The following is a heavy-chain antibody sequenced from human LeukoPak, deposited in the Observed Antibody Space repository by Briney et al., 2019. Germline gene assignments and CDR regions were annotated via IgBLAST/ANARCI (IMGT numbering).Heavy chain of an antibody. J-gene: IGHJ4*02. D-gene: IGHD5-18*01. V-gene: IGHV3-74*01. CDR1: GFTFSSYG. CDR3: ATGSGLWSPDW. CDR2: IDNEGSST. Sequence: GGSLRLSCAASGFTFSSYGMHWVRQAPGKGLVWVSRIDNEGSSTSYADSVKGRFTISRDNAKNRLYVQMNSLRVEDTAVYYCATGSGLWSPDWWGQGTLVTVSS.